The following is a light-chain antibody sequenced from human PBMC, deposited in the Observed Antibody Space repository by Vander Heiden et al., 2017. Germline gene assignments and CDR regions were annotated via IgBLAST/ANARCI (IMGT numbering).Light chain of an antibody. V-gene: IGLV2-8*01. CDR3: SSYAGSNNVV. J-gene: IGLJ3*02. Sequence: ARTYPPSASGCSGHSVTISCTGTSSDVGGYNYVSWYQQHPGKAPKLMCYEVSKRPSGVPDRFSGSKSGNTALLTVSGLQGEDEADYYCSSYAGSNNVVFGGGTKLTVL. CDR2: EVS. CDR1: SSDVGGYNY.